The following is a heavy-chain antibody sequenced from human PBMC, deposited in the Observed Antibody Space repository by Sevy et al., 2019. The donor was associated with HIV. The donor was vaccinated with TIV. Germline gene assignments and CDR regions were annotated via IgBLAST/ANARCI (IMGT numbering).Heavy chain of an antibody. CDR2: IYYSGST. CDR1: GGSISSYY. V-gene: IGHV4-59*01. J-gene: IGHJ4*02. D-gene: IGHD2-21*01. CDR3: ARAPGELDY. Sequence: SETLSLTCTVSGGSISSYYWSWIRQPPGKGLEWIGYIYYSGSTNYIPSLKSRVTISVDTSKNQFSLKLSSVTAADTAVYYCARAPGELDYWGQGTLVTVSS.